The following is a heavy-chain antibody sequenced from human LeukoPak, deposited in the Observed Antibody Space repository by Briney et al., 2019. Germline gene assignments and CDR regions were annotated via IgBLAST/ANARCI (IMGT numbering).Heavy chain of an antibody. D-gene: IGHD3-9*01. J-gene: IGHJ3*02. CDR3: RRGSLTGYYMGDAFDI. V-gene: IGHV4-61*05. CDR2: IYYSGST. CDR1: GGSISSSSYY. Sequence: PSETLSLTCTVSGGSISSSSYYWGWIRQPPGKGLEWIGYIYYSGSTNYNPSLKSRVTISVDTSKNQFSLKLSSVTAADTAVYYCRRGSLTGYYMGDAFDIWGQGTMVTVSS.